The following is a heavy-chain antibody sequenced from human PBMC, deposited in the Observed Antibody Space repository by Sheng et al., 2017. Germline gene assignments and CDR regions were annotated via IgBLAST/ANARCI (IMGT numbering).Heavy chain of an antibody. Sequence: QVQLVQSGAEVKKPGSSVKVSCKASGGTFSSYAISWVRQAPGQGLEWMGGIIPIFGTANYAQKFQGRVTITADESTSTAYMELSSLRSEDTAVYYCARGGFVVVPAAIRHYYYYYMDVWGQGTTVTVSS. CDR2: IIPIFGTA. D-gene: IGHD2-2*02. J-gene: IGHJ6*03. CDR1: GGTFSSYA. V-gene: IGHV1-69*13. CDR3: ARGGFVVVPAAIRHYYYYYMDV.